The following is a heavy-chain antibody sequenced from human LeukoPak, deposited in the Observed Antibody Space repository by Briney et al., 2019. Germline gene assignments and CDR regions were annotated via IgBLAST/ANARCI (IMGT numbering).Heavy chain of an antibody. CDR1: GFTFSSYS. CDR3: ARVAWPHIDY. CDR2: ISSRSNTI. V-gene: IGHV3-48*01. Sequence: QTGGSLRLSCAASGFTFSSYSMNWVRQAPGKGLEWVSYISSRSNTIYYADSMKGRFTISRDNSKNTLYLQMNSLRAEDTAVYYCARVAWPHIDYWGQGTLVTVSS. J-gene: IGHJ4*02.